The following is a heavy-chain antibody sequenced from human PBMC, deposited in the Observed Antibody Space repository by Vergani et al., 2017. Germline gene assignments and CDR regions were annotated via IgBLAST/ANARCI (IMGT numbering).Heavy chain of an antibody. CDR2: IYSGGST. D-gene: IGHD6-19*01. Sequence: EVQLVESGGGLVQPGGSLRLSCAASGFTVSSNYMSWVRQAPGKGLEWVSVIYSGGSTYYADSVKGRFTNSRDNSKNTLYLQMNSLRAEDTAVYYCARDGSGWYDAFDIWGQGTMVTVSS. CDR3: ARDGSGWYDAFDI. J-gene: IGHJ3*02. V-gene: IGHV3-66*02. CDR1: GFTVSSNY.